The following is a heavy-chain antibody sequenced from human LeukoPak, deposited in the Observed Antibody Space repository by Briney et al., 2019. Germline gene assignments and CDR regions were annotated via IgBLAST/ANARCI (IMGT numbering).Heavy chain of an antibody. V-gene: IGHV3-23*01. Sequence: HPGGSLRLSCGPSGFTITSYPMSWVRQAPGKGLEWVSVIGTGGNTNYADSVKGRFTISRDNSKNTLYLQMNSLRAEDTSLYYCATRTGSMSYYFDYWGQGTLVTVSS. CDR2: IGTGGNT. CDR1: GFTITSYP. D-gene: IGHD1-1*01. CDR3: ATRTGSMSYYFDY. J-gene: IGHJ4*02.